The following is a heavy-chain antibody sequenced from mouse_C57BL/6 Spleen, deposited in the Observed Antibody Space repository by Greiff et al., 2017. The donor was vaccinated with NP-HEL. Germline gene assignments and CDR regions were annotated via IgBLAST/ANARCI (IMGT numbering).Heavy chain of an antibody. V-gene: IGHV1-22*01. J-gene: IGHJ2*01. CDR1: GYTFTDYN. D-gene: IGHD1-1*01. CDR3: AILLRYYFDY. CDR2: INPNNGGT. Sequence: EVQLQQSGPELVKPGASVKMSCKASGYTFTDYNMHWVKQSHGKSLEWIGYINPNNGGTSYNQKFKGKATLTVNKSSSIAYMELRSLTSEDSAVYYCAILLRYYFDYWGQGTTLTVSS.